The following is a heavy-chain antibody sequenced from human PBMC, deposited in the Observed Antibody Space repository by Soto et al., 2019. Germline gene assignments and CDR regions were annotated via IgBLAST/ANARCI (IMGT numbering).Heavy chain of an antibody. V-gene: IGHV4-38-2*01. CDR1: GYSITIDDY. D-gene: IGHD3-10*01. CDR3: ARKAYYALGSINLFDS. CDR2: INHREST. Sequence: ERLSLTCLVAGYSITIDDYWCGIRPPTGKRLGWVASINHRESTHYNPSIRSRVTKTTDTSKYQFSLRLTAVTAADTDMDYCARKAYYALGSINLFDSWGQGTQVTVSS. J-gene: IGHJ4*02.